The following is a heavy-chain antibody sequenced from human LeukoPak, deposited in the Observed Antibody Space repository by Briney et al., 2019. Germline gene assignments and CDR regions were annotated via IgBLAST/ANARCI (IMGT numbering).Heavy chain of an antibody. CDR1: GYTLNELS. J-gene: IGHJ4*02. D-gene: IGHD3-10*01. Sequence: ASVKVSCKVSGYTLNELSMHWVRQAPGKGLEWVGGFDPEDGETIYAQKFQGRVTMTEDTSTDTAYMELSSLRSEDTAVYYCATGYYGSGRHHYFDYWGQGTLVTVSS. CDR2: FDPEDGET. CDR3: ATGYYGSGRHHYFDY. V-gene: IGHV1-24*01.